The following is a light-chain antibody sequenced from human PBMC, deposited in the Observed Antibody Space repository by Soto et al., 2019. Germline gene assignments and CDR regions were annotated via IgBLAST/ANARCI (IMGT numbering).Light chain of an antibody. CDR1: QSVSNN. CDR3: QQYNNWPPVT. J-gene: IGKJ2*01. V-gene: IGKV3-15*01. Sequence: EIVMTQSPATLSVSPGERATLSCRASQSVSNNLAGYQQKPGQTPRLLIYGASTRAPGIPVRFSGSGSGTEFTLTISSLQSEDFAVYYCQQYNNWPPVTFGQGTKLEIK. CDR2: GAS.